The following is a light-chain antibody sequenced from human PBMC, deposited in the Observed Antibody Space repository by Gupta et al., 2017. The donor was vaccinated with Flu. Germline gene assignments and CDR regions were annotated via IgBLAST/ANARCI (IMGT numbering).Light chain of an antibody. CDR2: DVN. J-gene: IGLJ3*02. Sequence: QSALTQPRSVSGSPGQSVTISCTGTSSDVGDYNYVSWYQQHPGKAPKLMIYDVIMIYDVNKRPSGVPDRFSGSKSGNTASLTISGLQAEDEADYYCCSYAGNYTWVFGGGTKLTVL. CDR1: SSDVGDYNY. CDR3: CSYAGNYTWV. V-gene: IGLV2-11*01.